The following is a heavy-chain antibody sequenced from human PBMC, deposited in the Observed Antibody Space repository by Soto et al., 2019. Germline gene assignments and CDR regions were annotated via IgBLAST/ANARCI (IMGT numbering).Heavy chain of an antibody. CDR1: GGTFSSYA. CDR2: IIPIFGTA. CDR3: ARGVVVPAAMHTLGYYYYGMDV. V-gene: IGHV1-69*06. J-gene: IGHJ6*02. Sequence: ASVKVSCKASGGTFSSYAISWVRQAPGQGLEWMGGIIPIFGTANYAQKFQGRVTITADKSTSTAYMELSSLRSGDTAVYYCARGVVVPAAMHTLGYYYYGMDVWGQGXTVTV. D-gene: IGHD2-2*01.